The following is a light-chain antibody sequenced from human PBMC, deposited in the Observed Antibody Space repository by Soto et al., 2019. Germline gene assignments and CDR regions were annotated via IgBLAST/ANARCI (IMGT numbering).Light chain of an antibody. Sequence: QSVVTQPASVSGSAGQSITISCTGTSSDVGGYNYVSWYQHHPGKAPRLMIYEVSNRPSGVSDRFSGSKSGNTASLTISGLLAEDEADYYCSSYTSISTYVFGTGTKVTLL. J-gene: IGLJ1*01. CDR3: SSYTSISTYV. CDR1: SSDVGGYNY. CDR2: EVS. V-gene: IGLV2-14*01.